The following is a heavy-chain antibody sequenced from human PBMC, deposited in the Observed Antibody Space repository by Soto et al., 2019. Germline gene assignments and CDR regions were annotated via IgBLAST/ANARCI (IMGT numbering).Heavy chain of an antibody. CDR2: IYYSGST. CDR3: ARKNDYGDFDY. J-gene: IGHJ4*02. V-gene: IGHV4-59*01. CDR1: GGSISSYY. Sequence: PSETLSLTCTVSGGSISSYYWSWIRQPPGKGLEWIGYIYYSGSTNYNPSLKSRVTISVDTSKNQFSLKLSLRSDDTAVYYCARKNDYGDFDYWGQGTLVTVSS. D-gene: IGHD4-17*01.